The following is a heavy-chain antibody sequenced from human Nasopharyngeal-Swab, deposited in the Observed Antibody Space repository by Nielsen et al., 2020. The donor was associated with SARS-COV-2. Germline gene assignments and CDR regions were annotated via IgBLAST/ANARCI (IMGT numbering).Heavy chain of an antibody. V-gene: IGHV4-31*03. CDR3: ARAPHTIFGVVTTFDY. J-gene: IGHJ4*02. D-gene: IGHD3-3*01. Sequence: TLSLTCTVSGGSISSGGYYWSWIRQHPGKGLEWIGYIYDSGSTYHTPSLKSRVPRSVDTSKNQFSLKLSSVTAADTAVYYCARAPHTIFGVVTTFDYWGQGTLVTVSS. CDR1: GGSISSGGYY. CDR2: IYDSGST.